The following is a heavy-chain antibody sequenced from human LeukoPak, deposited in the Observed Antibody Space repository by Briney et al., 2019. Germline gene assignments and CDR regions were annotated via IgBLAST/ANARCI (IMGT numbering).Heavy chain of an antibody. CDR1: GGSISSSSYY. CDR2: IYYSGST. D-gene: IGHD2-15*01. Sequence: PSETLSLTCTVSGGSISSSSYYWGWIRQPPGKGLEWIGSIYYSGSTYYNPSLKSRVTISVDTSKNQFSLKLSSVTAADTAVYYCAREVGYCSGGSCYSLEPYYYYGMDVWGQGTTVTVSS. V-gene: IGHV4-39*02. CDR3: AREVGYCSGGSCYSLEPYYYYGMDV. J-gene: IGHJ6*02.